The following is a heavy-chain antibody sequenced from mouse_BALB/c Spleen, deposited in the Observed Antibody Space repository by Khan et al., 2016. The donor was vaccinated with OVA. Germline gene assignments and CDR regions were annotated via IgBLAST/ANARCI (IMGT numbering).Heavy chain of an antibody. V-gene: IGHV1-63*02. Sequence: QVQLQQSRTELVRPGTSVKMSCKAAGYTFTNYWIGWVKQRPGHGPEWIGDVHPGGGFTDYNEKFKVKTTLTADAFSSTAYMQLSSLTSEDSAIYYCARDSRYDSYFDYWGQGTTLTVSS. J-gene: IGHJ2*01. CDR1: GYTFTNYW. CDR2: VHPGGGFT. CDR3: ARDSRYDSYFDY. D-gene: IGHD2-14*01.